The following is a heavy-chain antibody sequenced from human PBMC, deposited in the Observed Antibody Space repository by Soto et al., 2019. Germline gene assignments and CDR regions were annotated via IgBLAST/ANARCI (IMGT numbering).Heavy chain of an antibody. Sequence: QVQLVESGGGVVQPGRSLRLSCAASGFTFSSYGMHWVRQAPGKGLEWVAVISYDGSNKYYADSVKGRFTISRDNSKNTLYLQMNSLRAEDTAVYYCAKGLSGWYGGNFDYWGQGTLVTVSS. D-gene: IGHD6-19*01. CDR2: ISYDGSNK. V-gene: IGHV3-30*18. CDR1: GFTFSSYG. CDR3: AKGLSGWYGGNFDY. J-gene: IGHJ4*02.